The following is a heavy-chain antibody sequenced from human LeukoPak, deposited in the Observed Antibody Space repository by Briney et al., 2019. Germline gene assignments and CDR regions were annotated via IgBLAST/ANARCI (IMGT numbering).Heavy chain of an antibody. CDR2: ISSGSSYI. CDR1: GFTFSSYS. CDR3: ARDRAGGFRPIDY. V-gene: IGHV3-21*01. Sequence: GGSLRLSCAASGFTFSSYSMNWVRQAPGKGLEWVSSISSGSSYIYYADSVKGRFTISRDNAQNSLYLQMNSLRAEDTAVYYCARDRAGGFRPIDYWGQGTLVTVSS. J-gene: IGHJ4*02. D-gene: IGHD3-10*01.